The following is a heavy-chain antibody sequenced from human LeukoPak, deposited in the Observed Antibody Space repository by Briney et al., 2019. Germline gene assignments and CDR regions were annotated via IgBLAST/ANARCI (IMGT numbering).Heavy chain of an antibody. CDR2: IYHSGST. CDR3: ARALSRGYSYGYVGGDWFDP. J-gene: IGHJ5*02. D-gene: IGHD5-18*01. CDR1: GGSISSGGYS. V-gene: IGHV4-30-2*01. Sequence: ASQTLSLTCAVSGGSISSGGYSWSWIRQPPGKGLEWIGYIYHSGSTYYNPSLKSRVTISVDRSKNQFSLKLSSVTAADTAVYYCARALSRGYSYGYVGGDWFDPWGQGTLVTVSS.